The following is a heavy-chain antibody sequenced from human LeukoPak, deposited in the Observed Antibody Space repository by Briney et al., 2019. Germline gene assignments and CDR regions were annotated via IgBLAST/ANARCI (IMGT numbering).Heavy chain of an antibody. CDR1: GFTFSDSP. V-gene: IGHV3-69-1*01. CDR3: ARVCDSSGCRYFQH. J-gene: IGHJ1*01. CDR2: IKDSKYI. D-gene: IGHD3-22*01. Sequence: GGSLRLSCSASGFTFSDSPMNWVRQAPGKGLQWLSYIKDSKYIYYSESVRGRFTISRDNAKNSLFLQMNSLRDEDTGVYFCARVCDSSGCRYFQHWGQGTLVTVSS.